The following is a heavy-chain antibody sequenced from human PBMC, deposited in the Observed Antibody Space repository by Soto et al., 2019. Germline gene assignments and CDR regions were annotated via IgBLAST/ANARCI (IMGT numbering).Heavy chain of an antibody. CDR1: GGSISTYY. D-gene: IGHD4-17*01. CDR3: ARNYGVFLDQ. CDR2: IFYSGNT. V-gene: IGHV4-59*01. J-gene: IGHJ4*02. Sequence: PSETLSLTCTVSGGSISTYYWSWIRQPPGKGLVWIGYIFYSGNTNYNPSLRSRLTISVDTSKNQFSLKLSSVTAADTAVYYCARNYGVFLDQWGQGKLVTVSS.